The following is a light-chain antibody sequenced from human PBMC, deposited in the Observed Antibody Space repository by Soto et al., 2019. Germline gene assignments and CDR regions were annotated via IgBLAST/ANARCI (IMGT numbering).Light chain of an antibody. CDR2: DAS. CDR3: QNYDNFPFT. V-gene: IGKV1-33*01. CDR1: QDISNY. J-gene: IGKJ5*01. Sequence: DIQMTQSPSSLSASVGDRVTITCQASQDISNYLNWYQQKPGKAPKLLIYDASNLETGVLSRFSGSGSGTDFTFTISSLQPEDTATYFCQNYDNFPFTFGQGTRLEIK.